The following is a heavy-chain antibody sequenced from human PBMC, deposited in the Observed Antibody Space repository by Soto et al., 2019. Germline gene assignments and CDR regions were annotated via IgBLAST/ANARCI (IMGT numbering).Heavy chain of an antibody. V-gene: IGHV3-23*01. CDR2: ICGSGGRT. CDR3: AKCDSRAYNWFDP. CDR1: GFTFSRYA. Sequence: EVQLLESGGGLVQPGGSLRLSCAASGFTFSRYAMSWVRQAPGKGLEWVSAICGSGGRTYDAATVKGRFTISRDNSKNTLHLQVNRVRAEDTAVYYCAKCDSRAYNWFDPWGQGTLVTVSS. D-gene: IGHD4-4*01. J-gene: IGHJ5*02.